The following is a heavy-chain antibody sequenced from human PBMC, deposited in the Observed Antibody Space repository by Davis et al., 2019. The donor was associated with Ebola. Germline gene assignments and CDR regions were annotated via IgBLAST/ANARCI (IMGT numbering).Heavy chain of an antibody. D-gene: IGHD3-16*01. V-gene: IGHV1-2*02. Sequence: ASVKVSCKASGFTFVDYYMHWVRQAPGQGPQWMGWISLNSASTKYSHKFQGRVTMTRDTSINTAHMELNGLTFDDTAVYYCARDDKVMHFDYWGQGTLVTVSS. CDR3: ARDDKVMHFDY. J-gene: IGHJ4*02. CDR1: GFTFVDYY. CDR2: ISLNSAST.